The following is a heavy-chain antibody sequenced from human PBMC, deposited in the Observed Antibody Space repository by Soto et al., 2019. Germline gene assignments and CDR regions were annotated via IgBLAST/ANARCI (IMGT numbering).Heavy chain of an antibody. D-gene: IGHD3-10*01. CDR2: IYSGGYT. CDR1: GFTVSNNY. J-gene: IGHJ4*02. V-gene: IGHV3-53*01. Sequence: EVQLVESGGGLIQPGGSLRLSCAVSGFTVSNNYMSWVRQAPGKGLEGVSVIYSGGYTAYGDSVKGRFTISRDNSKNTQKLQMKGRGAEARAVDSCGTPPGGGGYWGQGTLVTVSS. CDR3: GTPPGGGGY.